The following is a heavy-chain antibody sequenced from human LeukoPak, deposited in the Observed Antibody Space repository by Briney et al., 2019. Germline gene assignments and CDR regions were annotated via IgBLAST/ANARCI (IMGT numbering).Heavy chain of an antibody. CDR3: ARASALATPPFAY. J-gene: IGHJ4*02. D-gene: IGHD5-24*01. V-gene: IGHV3-74*01. CDR1: GFTFSSYW. Sequence: GGSLRLSCAASGFTFSSYWMHWVRQAPGKGLVWVSSINIDGSTSNYADSVKGRFTISRDNAKNAVYLQMNSLRVEDTAVYYCARASALATPPFAYWGQGTLVTVSS. CDR2: INIDGSTS.